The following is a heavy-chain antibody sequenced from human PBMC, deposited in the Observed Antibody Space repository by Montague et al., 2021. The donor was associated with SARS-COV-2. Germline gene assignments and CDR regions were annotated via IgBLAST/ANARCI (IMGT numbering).Heavy chain of an antibody. CDR3: ARREDYYGSGSYPN. Sequence: ETLSLTCTASGGSISSSSYYWGWIRQPPGKGLEWIGSIYYSGSTYYNPSLKSRVTISVDTSKNQFSLKLSSVTAADTAVYYCARREDYYGSGSYPNWGQGTLVTVSS. V-gene: IGHV4-39*01. D-gene: IGHD3-10*01. CDR1: GGSISSSSYY. J-gene: IGHJ4*02. CDR2: IYYSGST.